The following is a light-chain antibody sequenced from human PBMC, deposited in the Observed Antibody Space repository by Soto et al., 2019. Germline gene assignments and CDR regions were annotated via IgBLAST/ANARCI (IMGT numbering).Light chain of an antibody. CDR3: QQYYNTPPYT. CDR2: WAS. CDR1: QNVLYKSNNENY. Sequence: DIVMTQSPDSLAVSLGERATINCKSSQNVLYKSNNENYLAWFQQKPGQPPKLLIYWASTRKSGVPDRFTGSGSRSDFTLTISSLQAEDVALYYCQQYYNTPPYTFCQWTKLEI. J-gene: IGKJ2*01. V-gene: IGKV4-1*01.